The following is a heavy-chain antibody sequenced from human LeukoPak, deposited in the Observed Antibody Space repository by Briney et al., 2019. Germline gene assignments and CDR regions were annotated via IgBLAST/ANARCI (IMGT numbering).Heavy chain of an antibody. D-gene: IGHD6-13*01. Sequence: PGRSLRLSCAAPGFTFDDYAMHWVRQAPGKGLEWVSGISWNSGGIGYADSVKGRFTISRDNAKNSLYLQMNSLRAEDTALYYCAKGRVGIAAAGTDYWGQGTLVTVSS. J-gene: IGHJ4*02. CDR3: AKGRVGIAAAGTDY. CDR1: GFTFDDYA. V-gene: IGHV3-9*01. CDR2: ISWNSGGI.